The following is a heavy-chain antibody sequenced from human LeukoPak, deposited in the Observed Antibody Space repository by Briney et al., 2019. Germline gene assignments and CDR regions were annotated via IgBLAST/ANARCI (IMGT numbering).Heavy chain of an antibody. CDR1: GFTLSTYD. J-gene: IGHJ4*02. V-gene: IGHV3-13*01. Sequence: HPGGSLRLSCAASGFTLSTYDMHWVRRAPGKGLEWVSLSGIVRDTDYSDSVKGRFTISRDNAKDSLFLQMSSLRVGDTAFYYCARDSRGNFDLWGQGTLVTVSS. CDR2: SGIVRDT. CDR3: ARDSRGNFDL.